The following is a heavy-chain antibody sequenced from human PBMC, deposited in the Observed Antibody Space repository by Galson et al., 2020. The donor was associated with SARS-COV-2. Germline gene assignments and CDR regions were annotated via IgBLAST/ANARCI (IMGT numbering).Heavy chain of an antibody. V-gene: IGHV3-30*04. Sequence: GGSLRLSCAASGFTFSNYVMHWVRQAPGKGPEWVAVISSDGSNSFYADSLKGRFTISRDNSKSTLYLQMNSLRADDTAVYYCARGGEWELPYYFDYWGQGTLVTVSS. J-gene: IGHJ4*02. D-gene: IGHD1-26*01. CDR1: GFTFSNYV. CDR2: ISSDGSNS. CDR3: ARGGEWELPYYFDY.